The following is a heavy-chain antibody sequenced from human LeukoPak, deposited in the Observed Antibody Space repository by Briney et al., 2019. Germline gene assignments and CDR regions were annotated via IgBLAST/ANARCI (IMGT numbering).Heavy chain of an antibody. V-gene: IGHV4-59*12. CDR2: IYYSGST. J-gene: IGHJ4*02. Sequence: SETLSLTCSVSGGSISSYYWSWIRQPPGKGLEWIGYIYYSGSTNYNPSLKSRVTISVDTSKNQFSLKLSSVTAADTAVYYCAREPDSSIAARPFDYWGQGTLVTVSS. CDR1: GGSISSYY. CDR3: AREPDSSIAARPFDY. D-gene: IGHD6-6*01.